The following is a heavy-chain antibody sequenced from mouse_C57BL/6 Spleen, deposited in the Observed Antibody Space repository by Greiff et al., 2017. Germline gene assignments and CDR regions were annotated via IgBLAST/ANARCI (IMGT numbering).Heavy chain of an antibody. CDR3: ARDTTVVAKDYFDY. CDR1: GYTFTDYN. D-gene: IGHD1-1*01. CDR2: INPNNGGT. V-gene: IGHV1-22*01. Sequence: EVQLQQSGPELVKPGASVKMSCTASGYTFTDYNMHWVKQSHGKSLEWIGYINPNNGGTSYNQKFKGKATLTVNKSSSTAYLELRSLTSEASAVYYCARDTTVVAKDYFDYGGQGTTLTVSS. J-gene: IGHJ2*01.